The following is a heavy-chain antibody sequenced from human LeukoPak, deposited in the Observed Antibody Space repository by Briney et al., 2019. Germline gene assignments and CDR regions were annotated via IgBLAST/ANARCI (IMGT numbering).Heavy chain of an antibody. Sequence: SETLSLTCTVSGGSISSGDYYWSWIRQPPGKGLEWNGYIYYSGSTYYNPSLKSRVTISVDTSKNQFYLKLSSVTAADTAVYYCALYRGVRGVTRMYYFDYWGQGTLVTVSS. CDR3: ALYRGVRGVTRMYYFDY. J-gene: IGHJ4*02. D-gene: IGHD3-10*01. V-gene: IGHV4-30-4*01. CDR1: GGSISSGDYY. CDR2: IYYSGST.